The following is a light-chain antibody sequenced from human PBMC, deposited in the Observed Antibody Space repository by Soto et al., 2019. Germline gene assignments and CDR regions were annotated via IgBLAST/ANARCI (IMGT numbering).Light chain of an antibody. CDR2: GAS. J-gene: IGKJ1*01. CDR3: QQYGSSGT. CDR1: QSVSSSY. V-gene: IGKV3-20*01. Sequence: SGLTQTPAPLSLSTGERATLSCRASQSVSSSYLAWYQQKPGQAPRLLIYGASNRATGIPDRFSDSGSGTDFTLTISRLEPEDFAVYYCQQYGSSGTFGQGTKVDIK.